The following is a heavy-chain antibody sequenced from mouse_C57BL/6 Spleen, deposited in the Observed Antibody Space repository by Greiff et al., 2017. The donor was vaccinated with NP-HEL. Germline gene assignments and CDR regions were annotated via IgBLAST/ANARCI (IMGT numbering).Heavy chain of an antibody. CDR2: INPNNGGT. Sequence: VQLKESGPELVKPGASVKIPCKASGYTFTDYNMDWVKQSHGKSLEWIGDINPNNGGTIYNQKFKGKATLTVDKSSSTAYMELRSLTSEDTAVYYCARRGLLRLYYFDYWGQGTTLTVSS. CDR1: GYTFTDYN. CDR3: ARRGLLRLYYFDY. V-gene: IGHV1-18*01. J-gene: IGHJ2*01. D-gene: IGHD2-2*01.